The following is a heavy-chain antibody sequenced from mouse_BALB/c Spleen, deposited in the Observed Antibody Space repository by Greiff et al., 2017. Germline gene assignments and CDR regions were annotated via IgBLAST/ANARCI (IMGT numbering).Heavy chain of an antibody. CDR2: ISSGSSTI. D-gene: IGHD2-4*01. J-gene: IGHJ3*01. V-gene: IGHV5-17*02. CDR1: GFTFSSFG. CDR3: ALSTMITTGFAY. Sequence: EVQRVESGGGLVQPGGSRKLSCAASGFTFSSFGMHWVRQAPEKGLEWVAYISSGSSTIYYADTVKGRFTISRDNPKNTLFLQMTSLRSEDTAMYYCALSTMITTGFAYWGQGTLVTVSA.